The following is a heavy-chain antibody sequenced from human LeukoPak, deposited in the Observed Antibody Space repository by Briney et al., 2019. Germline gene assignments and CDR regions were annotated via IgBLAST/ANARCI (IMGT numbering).Heavy chain of an antibody. CDR3: ARDDTSMDTWGDYYMDV. Sequence: SETLSLTCTVSGGSISSGDYYWGWIRQPPGKGLEWIGYIYHSGSTYYNPSLKSRVTISVDTSKSQFSLKLRSVTAADTAVYYCARDDTSMDTWGDYYMDVWDKGTTVTVSS. J-gene: IGHJ6*03. D-gene: IGHD5-18*01. CDR2: IYHSGST. V-gene: IGHV4-30-2*01. CDR1: GGSISSGDYY.